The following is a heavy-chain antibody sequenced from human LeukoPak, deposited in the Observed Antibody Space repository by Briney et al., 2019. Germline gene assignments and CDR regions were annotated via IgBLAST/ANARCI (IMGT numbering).Heavy chain of an antibody. D-gene: IGHD1-1*01. V-gene: IGHV3-49*03. CDR2: IRSKAYGETA. J-gene: IGHJ4*02. CDR3: TRDRGAYNLYDY. Sequence: GGSLRLSCTASGFTFGDYATSWIRQAPGKGLEWVGFIRSKAYGETADYAASVKGRFTISRDDSKAIAYLQMNSLKTEDTAVYHCTRDRGAYNLYDYWGQGTLVTVSS. CDR1: GFTFGDYA.